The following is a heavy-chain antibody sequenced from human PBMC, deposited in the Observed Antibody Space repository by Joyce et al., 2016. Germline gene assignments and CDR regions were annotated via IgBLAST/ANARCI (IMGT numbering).Heavy chain of an antibody. CDR1: GGSISIHY. CDR3: ARGLGTPYGMDV. Sequence: QVQLQESGPGLVKPSETLSLTWTVSGGSISIHYWSWIRQPPGKRLEWMGYIYYSGSTNYNPSLKSRVTISVDTSKNQFSLKLRSVSAADTAVYYCARGLGTPYGMDVWGQGTTVTVSS. V-gene: IGHV4-59*11. CDR2: IYYSGST. J-gene: IGHJ6*02. D-gene: IGHD7-27*01.